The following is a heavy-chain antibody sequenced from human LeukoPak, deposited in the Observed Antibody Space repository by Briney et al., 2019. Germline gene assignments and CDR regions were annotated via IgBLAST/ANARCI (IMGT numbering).Heavy chain of an antibody. CDR1: RGSISSSSYY. Sequence: PSETLSLTCTVSRGSISSSSYYWGWIRQPPGKGLEWIGSIYYSGSTYYNPSLKSRVTISVDTSKNQFSLKLSSVTAADTAVYYCANTEWLSLYFDYWGQGTLVTVSS. CDR2: IYYSGST. CDR3: ANTEWLSLYFDY. V-gene: IGHV4-39*01. J-gene: IGHJ4*02. D-gene: IGHD3-3*01.